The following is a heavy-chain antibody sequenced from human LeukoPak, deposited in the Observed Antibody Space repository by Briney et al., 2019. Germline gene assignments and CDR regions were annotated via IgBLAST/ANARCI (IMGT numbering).Heavy chain of an antibody. Sequence: QPGGSLRLSCTASGFIFNNFGLMWVRQAPGKGLEWVSAISNDGGRTTYADFVKGRFTVSRDNSKNTLFLQMNSLRAEDTALYYCAKGSSGYFADLWGQGILVTVSS. J-gene: IGHJ5*02. V-gene: IGHV3-23*01. CDR3: AKGSSGYFADL. CDR2: ISNDGGRT. D-gene: IGHD3-22*01. CDR1: GFIFNNFG.